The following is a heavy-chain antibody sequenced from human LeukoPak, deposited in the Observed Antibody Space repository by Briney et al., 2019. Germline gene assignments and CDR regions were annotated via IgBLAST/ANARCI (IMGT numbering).Heavy chain of an antibody. V-gene: IGHV1-46*01. CDR1: RYTFTGNY. CDR3: AKGQDSVTTDFDY. D-gene: IGHD4-11*01. Sequence: ASVKASCKTSRYTFTGNYMHWVRQAPGQGLEWMGIINPSGGSTSYAQKFQGRVTMTRDTSTSTVYMELSSLRSEDTAVYYCAKGQDSVTTDFDYWGQGTLVTVSS. J-gene: IGHJ4*02. CDR2: INPSGGST.